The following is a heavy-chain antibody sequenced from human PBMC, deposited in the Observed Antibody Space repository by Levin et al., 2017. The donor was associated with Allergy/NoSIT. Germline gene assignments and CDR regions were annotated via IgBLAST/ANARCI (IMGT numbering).Heavy chain of an antibody. J-gene: IGHJ4*02. V-gene: IGHV3-23*01. D-gene: IGHD1-26*01. CDR2: ISGSGGST. CDR3: AKDRSGSYYGFDY. Sequence: ASVKVSCAASGFTFSSYAMNWVHQAPGKGLEWVSAISGSGGSTYYADSVRGRFTISRDNSKNTLYLQMNSLRAEDTAVYYCAKDRSGSYYGFDYWGQGTLVTVSS. CDR1: GFTFSSYA.